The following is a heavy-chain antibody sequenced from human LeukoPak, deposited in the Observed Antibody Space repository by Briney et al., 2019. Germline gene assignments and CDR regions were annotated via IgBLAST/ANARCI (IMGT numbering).Heavy chain of an antibody. V-gene: IGHV3-9*01. J-gene: IGHJ5*02. CDR2: ISWNSGSI. CDR1: GFTFDDYA. CDR3: ARPMYYYGSSHPFDP. D-gene: IGHD3-10*01. Sequence: GGSLRLSCAASGFTFDDYAMHWVRQAPGKGLEWVSGISWNSGSIGYADSVKGRFTISRDNAKNSLYLQMNSLRAEDTALYYCARPMYYYGSSHPFDPWGQGTLVTASS.